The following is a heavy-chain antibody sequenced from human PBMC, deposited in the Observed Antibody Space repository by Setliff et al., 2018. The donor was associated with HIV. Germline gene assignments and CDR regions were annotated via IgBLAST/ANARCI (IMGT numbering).Heavy chain of an antibody. V-gene: IGHV4-59*11. CDR1: RGSISRHY. CDR3: ASASGAYPYAVEY. J-gene: IGHJ4*02. CDR2: ISHSGKT. D-gene: IGHD1-26*01. Sequence: SETLSLTCTVSRGSISRHYWTWIRQPPGKGLEWIGYISHSGKTDYNSSLKNRVTLSVDTSNHQFSLKMTSVTAADTAVYYCASASGAYPYAVEYWGQGTLVTVSS.